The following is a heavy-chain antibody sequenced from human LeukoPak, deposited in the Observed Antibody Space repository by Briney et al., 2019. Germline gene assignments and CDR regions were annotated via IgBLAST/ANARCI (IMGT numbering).Heavy chain of an antibody. V-gene: IGHV4-59*08. CDR1: GGSISSYY. J-gene: IGHJ4*02. D-gene: IGHD3-10*01. Sequence: SETLSLTCTVSGGSISSYYWTWIRQPPGKGLEWIGYIYYSGSTNYNPSLKSRVTISVDTSKNQFSLKLSSVTAADTAVYYCARHWVRGVIIHWGQGTLVTVSS. CDR2: IYYSGST. CDR3: ARHWVRGVIIH.